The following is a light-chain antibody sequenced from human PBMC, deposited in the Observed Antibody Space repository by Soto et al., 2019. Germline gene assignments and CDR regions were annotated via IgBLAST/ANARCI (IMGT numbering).Light chain of an antibody. Sequence: DIQMTQYPSTLSASVGERVTISCRASQSVNNWLAWYQRKPGKAPKLLIHDASTLESGIPSRFSGSGSGTEFTLTISSLQPEDSATYYCQQYNSDMYTFGQGTRLEIK. CDR3: QQYNSDMYT. CDR1: QSVNNW. J-gene: IGKJ5*01. V-gene: IGKV1-5*01. CDR2: DAS.